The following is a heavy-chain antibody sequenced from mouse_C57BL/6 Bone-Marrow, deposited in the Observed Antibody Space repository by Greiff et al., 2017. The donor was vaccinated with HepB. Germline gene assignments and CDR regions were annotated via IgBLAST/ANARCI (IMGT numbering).Heavy chain of an antibody. CDR2: IDPETGGT. Sequence: VQLQQSGAELVRPGASVTLSCKASGYTFTDYEMHWVKQTPVHGLEWIGAIDPETGGTAYNQKFKGKAILTADKSSSKAYMELRSLTSEDSAVYYCTRTGGGSIYYGNFFFDYWGQGTTLTVSS. D-gene: IGHD2-1*01. CDR1: GYTFTDYE. V-gene: IGHV1-15*01. CDR3: TRTGGGSIYYGNFFFDY. J-gene: IGHJ2*01.